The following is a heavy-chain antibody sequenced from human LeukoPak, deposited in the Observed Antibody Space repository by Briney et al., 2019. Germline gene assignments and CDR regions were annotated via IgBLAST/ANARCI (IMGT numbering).Heavy chain of an antibody. CDR2: VRQDGSET. J-gene: IGHJ4*02. D-gene: IGHD6-19*01. Sequence: GGSLRLSCAASGFTFSNYWMSWVRQPPGKGLEWVADVRQDGSETYYVDSVKGRFTISRDNTKNSLYLQMNSLRAEDTAVYYRARPPYSGGWYLMFWGQGTLVTVSS. CDR1: GFTFSNYW. CDR3: ARPPYSGGWYLMF. V-gene: IGHV3-7*01.